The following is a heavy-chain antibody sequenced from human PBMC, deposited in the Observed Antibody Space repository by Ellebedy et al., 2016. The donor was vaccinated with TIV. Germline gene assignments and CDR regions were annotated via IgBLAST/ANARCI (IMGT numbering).Heavy chain of an antibody. CDR1: GYSFTSNW. V-gene: IGHV5-51*01. CDR3: ARGDRGSGWYWDK. J-gene: IGHJ4*02. D-gene: IGHD6-19*01. Sequence: GESLKIYCKGSGYSFTSNWIAWVRQMPGKGLEWMGIIYPGDSDTRYRPSFQGQVTISVDKSISTAYLQWSSLKASDTAIYYCARGDRGSGWYWDKWGQGTLVTVSS. CDR2: IYPGDSDT.